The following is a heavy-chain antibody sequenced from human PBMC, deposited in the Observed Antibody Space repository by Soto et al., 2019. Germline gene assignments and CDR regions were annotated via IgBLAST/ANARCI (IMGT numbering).Heavy chain of an antibody. CDR3: ARALMVYATGYNWFDP. J-gene: IGHJ5*02. Sequence: QVKLQESGPGLVKPSETLSLTCTVPGGSISSYYWSWFRRPAGKGLEGIGRIYTSGSTNYNPSLKSRVTMSVDTSKNQFSLKLSSVTAADTAVYYCARALMVYATGYNWFDPWGQGTLVTVSS. V-gene: IGHV4-4*07. CDR1: GGSISSYY. CDR2: IYTSGST. D-gene: IGHD2-8*01.